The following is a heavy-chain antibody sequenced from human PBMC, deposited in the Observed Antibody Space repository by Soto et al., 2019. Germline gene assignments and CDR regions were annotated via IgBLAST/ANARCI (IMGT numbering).Heavy chain of an antibody. V-gene: IGHV4-59*01. CDR1: DGSIRNYY. CDR2: IYYTGST. Sequence: SETLSLTCTVSDGSIRNYYWSWIRQPPGKGLEWIGHIYYTGSTKYNPSLKSRVIMSVDTSKNQFSLNLSSVTAADTAVYYCARHDVLDYWGQGTLVTVSS. J-gene: IGHJ4*02. CDR3: ARHDVLDY. D-gene: IGHD6-6*01.